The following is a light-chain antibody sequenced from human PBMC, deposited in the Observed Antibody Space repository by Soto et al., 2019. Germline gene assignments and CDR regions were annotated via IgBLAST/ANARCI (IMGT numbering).Light chain of an antibody. Sequence: EIVMTQSPATLSVSPGESATLSCRASQSISSELAWYQQKPGQPPRLLIYGASTRATGVPARFTGSGSGSAFTLTISGLQSEDFAVYYCQHGHNWPLTFGQGTRLEI. CDR3: QHGHNWPLT. V-gene: IGKV3-15*01. J-gene: IGKJ2*01. CDR2: GAS. CDR1: QSISSE.